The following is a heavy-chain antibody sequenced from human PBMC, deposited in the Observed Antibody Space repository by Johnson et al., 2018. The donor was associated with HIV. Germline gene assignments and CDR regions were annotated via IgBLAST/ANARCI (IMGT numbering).Heavy chain of an antibody. CDR3: AKGGDTTGYDSFDI. Sequence: QVQLVESGGDVVRPGGSLTLSCEVSGFTFSDYYMSWIRQAPGKGLEWVSYISSSGSTIYYADSVKGRFTISRDNSKNTLYLQMNSLRAEDTAVYYCAKGGDTTGYDSFDIWGQGTMVTVSS. J-gene: IGHJ3*02. CDR2: ISSSGSTI. D-gene: IGHD1-26*01. CDR1: GFTFSDYY. V-gene: IGHV3-11*01.